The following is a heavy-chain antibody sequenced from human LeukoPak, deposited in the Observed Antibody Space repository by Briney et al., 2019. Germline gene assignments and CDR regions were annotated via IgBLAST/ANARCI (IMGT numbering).Heavy chain of an antibody. Sequence: GSLRLSCAASGFTVSSNYMSWVRQPPGKGLEWIGEIYHSGSTNYNPSLKSRVTMSVDKSRNQFSLRLSSVTAADTAVYYCATTLGYCGGGSCHNWGQGTLVTVSS. CDR1: GFTVSSNY. CDR2: IYHSGST. J-gene: IGHJ4*02. V-gene: IGHV4-4*02. CDR3: ATTLGYCGGGSCHN. D-gene: IGHD2-15*01.